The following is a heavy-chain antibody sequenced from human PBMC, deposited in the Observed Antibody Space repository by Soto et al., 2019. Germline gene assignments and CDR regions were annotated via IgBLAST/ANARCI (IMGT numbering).Heavy chain of an antibody. CDR3: ASSQKGYNWNYFDH. CDR2: VFYTGFT. CDR1: GGSISDSYYY. D-gene: IGHD1-20*01. V-gene: IGHV4-39*01. Sequence: SETLSLTCAVSGGSISDSYYYWGWLRQSPGRGPEWIGSVFYTGFTSYNPSLESRVSVSVDTSKNQFSLKVSAVTAADTAAYYCASSQKGYNWNYFDHWGQGALVTVSS. J-gene: IGHJ4*02.